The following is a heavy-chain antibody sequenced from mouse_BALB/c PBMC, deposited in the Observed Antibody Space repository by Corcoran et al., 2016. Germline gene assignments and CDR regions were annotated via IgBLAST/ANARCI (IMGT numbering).Heavy chain of an antibody. D-gene: IGHD4-1*01. CDR1: GYTFTNYG. J-gene: IGHJ4*01. Sequence: QIQLVQSGPELKKPGETVKISCKASGYTFTNYGMNWVKQAPGKGLKWMGWINTYTGEPTYADDFKGRFAFSLETSASTAYLQINNLKNEDTATYFCARFQTGSYYAMDYWGQGTSVTVSS. V-gene: IGHV9-3-1*01. CDR3: ARFQTGSYYAMDY. CDR2: INTYTGEP.